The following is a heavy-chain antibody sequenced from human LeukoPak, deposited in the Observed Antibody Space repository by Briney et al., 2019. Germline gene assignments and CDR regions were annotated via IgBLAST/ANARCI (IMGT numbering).Heavy chain of an antibody. Sequence: SETLSLTCTVSGGSISSSHYYWGWIRQPPGKGLEWIGYIYYSGSTNYNPSFKSRVTISIDTSKNQFSLRLSSVTAADTAVYYCASAHGSGSYYPGHLDYWGQGTLVTVSS. CDR1: GGSISSSHYY. CDR2: IYYSGST. D-gene: IGHD3-10*01. J-gene: IGHJ4*02. CDR3: ASAHGSGSYYPGHLDY. V-gene: IGHV4-61*05.